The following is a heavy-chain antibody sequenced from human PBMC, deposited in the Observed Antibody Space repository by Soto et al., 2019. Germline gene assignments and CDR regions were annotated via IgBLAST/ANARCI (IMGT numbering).Heavy chain of an antibody. J-gene: IGHJ4*02. V-gene: IGHV3-48*01. CDR3: ARAGTVLLWFGELSLPDY. CDR2: ISSSSSTI. D-gene: IGHD3-10*01. Sequence: GGSLRLSCAASGFTFRSYSMNWVRQAPGKGLEWVSYISSSSSTIYYADSVKGRFTISRDNAKNSLYLQMNSLRAEDTAVYYCARAGTVLLWFGELSLPDYWGQGTLVTVSS. CDR1: GFTFRSYS.